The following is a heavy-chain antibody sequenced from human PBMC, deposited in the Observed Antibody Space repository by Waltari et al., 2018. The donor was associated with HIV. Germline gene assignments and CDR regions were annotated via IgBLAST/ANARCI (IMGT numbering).Heavy chain of an antibody. D-gene: IGHD3-22*01. CDR3: ATYYYDSSGYRTFDY. V-gene: IGHV3-74*01. J-gene: IGHJ4*02. CDR2: INSDGSST. Sequence: EVQLVESGGGLVQPGGSLRLSCAASGFTFSSYWMHWVRQAPGKGLVWVSRINSDGSSTSYADSVKGRVTISRDNAKNTRYLQMNSLRAEDTAVYYCATYYYDSSGYRTFDYWGQGTLVTVSS. CDR1: GFTFSSYW.